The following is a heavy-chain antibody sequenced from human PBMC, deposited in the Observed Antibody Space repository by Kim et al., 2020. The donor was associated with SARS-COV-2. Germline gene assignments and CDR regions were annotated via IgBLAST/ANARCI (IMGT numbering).Heavy chain of an antibody. CDR3: ARDHNSSSWYYY. V-gene: IGHV1-3*01. CDR1: GYTFTSYA. Sequence: ASVKVSCKASGYTFTSYAMHWVRQAPGQRLEWMGWINAGNGNTKYSQKFQGRVTITRDTSASTAYMELSSLRSEDTAVYYCARDHNSSSWYYYWGQGTLVTVSS. J-gene: IGHJ4*02. CDR2: INAGNGNT. D-gene: IGHD6-13*01.